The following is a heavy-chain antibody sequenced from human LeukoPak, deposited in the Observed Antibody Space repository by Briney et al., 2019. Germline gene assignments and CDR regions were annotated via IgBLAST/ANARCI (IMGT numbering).Heavy chain of an antibody. CDR3: ARERYYYDSSGAPFDP. D-gene: IGHD3-22*01. J-gene: IGHJ5*02. CDR2: IKNDESTA. Sequence: GGSLRLSCVASGFTITNNWMYWVRQAPGRGLVWVSRIKNDESTAVYADSVKGRFTISRDNAKNSLYLQMNSLRAEDTAVYYCARERYYYDSSGAPFDPWGQGTLVTVSS. V-gene: IGHV3-74*03. CDR1: GFTITNNW.